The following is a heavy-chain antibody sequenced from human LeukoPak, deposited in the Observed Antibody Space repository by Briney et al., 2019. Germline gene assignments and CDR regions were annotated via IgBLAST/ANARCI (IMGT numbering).Heavy chain of an antibody. J-gene: IGHJ4*02. CDR1: GYTFTYYF. Sequence: ASVKVSCKASGYTFTYYFIHWVRQAPGQGLEWMGAINPTGTDTIYAQTFQGRVTMTRDLSTSTVYMELSSLRSDDMAVYYCARVVRYSSGPLTDLLPYYFDYWGQGTLVTVSS. D-gene: IGHD6-19*01. V-gene: IGHV1-46*01. CDR3: ARVVRYSSGPLTDLLPYYFDY. CDR2: INPTGTDT.